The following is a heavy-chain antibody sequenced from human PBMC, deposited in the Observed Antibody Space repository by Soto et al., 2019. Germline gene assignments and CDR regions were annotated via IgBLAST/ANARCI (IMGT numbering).Heavy chain of an antibody. V-gene: IGHV1-69*12. D-gene: IGHD6-19*01. Sequence: QVQLVQSGAEVKKPGSSVKVSCKASGGTFSRYAISWVRQAPGQGLEWMGGITPMFGTANYAQKFQGRVTITADESTSTVHMELRRLRSEDTAVYYCAQTLGSAVAGPGRFDLWGRGTLVIVSP. CDR2: ITPMFGTA. CDR3: AQTLGSAVAGPGRFDL. CDR1: GGTFSRYA. J-gene: IGHJ2*01.